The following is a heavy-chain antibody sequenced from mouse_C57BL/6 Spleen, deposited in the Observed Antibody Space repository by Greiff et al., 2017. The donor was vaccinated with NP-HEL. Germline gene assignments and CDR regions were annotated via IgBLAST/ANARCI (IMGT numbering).Heavy chain of an antibody. V-gene: IGHV1-59*01. CDR1: GYTFTSSW. Sequence: QVQLQQPGAELVRPGTSVKLSCKASGYTFTSSWMHWVKQRPGQGLEWIGVIDPSDSYTNYNQKFKGKATLTVDTSSSTAYMQLSSLTSEDSAVYYCAGELGAFAYWGQGTLVTVSA. J-gene: IGHJ3*01. CDR2: IDPSDSYT. CDR3: AGELGAFAY. D-gene: IGHD4-1*01.